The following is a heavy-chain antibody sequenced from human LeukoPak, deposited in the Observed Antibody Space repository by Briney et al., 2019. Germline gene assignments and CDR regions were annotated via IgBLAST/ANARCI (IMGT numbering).Heavy chain of an antibody. CDR3: ARAVALLDDAFDI. V-gene: IGHV1-18*04. Sequence: ASVKVSCKASGYTFTGYYIHWVRQAPGQGLEWMGWISAYNGNTNYAQKLQGRVTMTTDTSTSTAYMELRSLRSDDTAVYYCARAVALLDDAFDIWGQGTMVTVSS. CDR1: GYTFTGYY. CDR2: ISAYNGNT. J-gene: IGHJ3*02. D-gene: IGHD6-19*01.